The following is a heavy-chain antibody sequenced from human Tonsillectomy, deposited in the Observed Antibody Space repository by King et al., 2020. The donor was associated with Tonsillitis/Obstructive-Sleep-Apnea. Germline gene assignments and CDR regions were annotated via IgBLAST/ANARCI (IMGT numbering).Heavy chain of an antibody. V-gene: IGHV1-69*09. D-gene: IGHD6-6*01. J-gene: IGHJ4*02. CDR2: IIPILDIT. CDR1: GGTFSSYS. CDR3: ARGGEQLVPLDY. Sequence: QLVQSGAEVKKPGSSVKVSCKASGGTFSSYSISWVRQAPGQGLEWMGRIIPILDITNYAQKFQGRVTITADKSTSTGYMELSSLRSEDTAVYYCARGGEQLVPLDYWGQGTLVTVSS.